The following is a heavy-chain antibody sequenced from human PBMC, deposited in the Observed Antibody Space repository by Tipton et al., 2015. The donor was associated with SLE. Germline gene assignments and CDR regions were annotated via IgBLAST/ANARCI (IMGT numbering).Heavy chain of an antibody. V-gene: IGHV4-39*07. CDR2: IYYSGST. CDR1: GGSISSSSYY. J-gene: IGHJ4*02. CDR3: ARLPDYFDH. Sequence: LRLSCTVSGGSISSSSYYWGWIRQPPGKGLEWIGSIYYSGSTYYNPSLKSRVTISVDTSKNQFSLKLSSVTAADTAVYYCARLPDYFDHWGQGALVTVSS.